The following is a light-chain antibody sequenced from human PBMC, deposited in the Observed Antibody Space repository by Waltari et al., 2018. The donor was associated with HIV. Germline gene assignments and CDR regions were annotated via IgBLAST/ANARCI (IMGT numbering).Light chain of an antibody. CDR3: AAWGDSLTSFV. CDR1: SSNIGSNY. V-gene: IGLV1-47*01. Sequence: QSVLTQPPSASETPGQRVTISCSGSSSNIGSNYVYWYQHLPGTAPKLLIYRNNQRPSGVPDRVSGAMSGNSASLASSGLRSDDEADYYCAAWGDSLTSFVFGTGTKVTVL. J-gene: IGLJ1*01. CDR2: RNN.